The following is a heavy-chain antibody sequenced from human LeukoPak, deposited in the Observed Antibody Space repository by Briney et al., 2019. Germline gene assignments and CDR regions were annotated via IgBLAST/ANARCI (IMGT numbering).Heavy chain of an antibody. J-gene: IGHJ4*02. CDR1: GFAISTNY. Sequence: GGSLRLSCAASGFAISTNYMNWVRQAPGKGLEWVSVIFSDDNTYYADSVKGRLTISRGISKNTVYLQMNSLRAEDTAVYYCATLRWGQVDYWGRGTLVTVSS. V-gene: IGHV3-53*01. CDR3: ATLRWGQVDY. D-gene: IGHD2-21*02. CDR2: IFSDDNT.